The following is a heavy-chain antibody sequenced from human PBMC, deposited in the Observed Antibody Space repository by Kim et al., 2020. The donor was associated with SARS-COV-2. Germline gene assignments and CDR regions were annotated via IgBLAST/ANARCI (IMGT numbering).Heavy chain of an antibody. J-gene: IGHJ6*02. CDR2: INAGNGNT. V-gene: IGHV1-3*01. CDR1: GYTFTSYA. D-gene: IGHD6-13*01. CDR3: ARETYSSSWYYYYGMDV. Sequence: ASVKVSCKASGYTFTSYAMHWVRQAPGQRLEWMGWINAGNGNTKYSQKFQGRVTITRDTSASTAYMELSSLRSEDTAVYYCARETYSSSWYYYYGMDVWGQGTTVTVSS.